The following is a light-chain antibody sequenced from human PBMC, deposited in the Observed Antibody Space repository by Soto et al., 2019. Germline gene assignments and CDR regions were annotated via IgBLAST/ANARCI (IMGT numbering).Light chain of an antibody. V-gene: IGLV2-14*01. J-gene: IGLJ1*01. CDR3: SSYTGSSTI. Sequence: QSALTQPASVSGSPGQSITISCTGTSSDVGGYNYVSWYQQHPGTAPKLMIYEVSNRPSGVSNRFSGSKSDNTASLTISGLQAEDEADYYCSSYTGSSTIFGTGTRSPS. CDR2: EVS. CDR1: SSDVGGYNY.